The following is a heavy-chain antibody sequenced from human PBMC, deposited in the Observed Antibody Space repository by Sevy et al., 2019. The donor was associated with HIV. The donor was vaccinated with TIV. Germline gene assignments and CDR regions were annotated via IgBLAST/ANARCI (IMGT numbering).Heavy chain of an antibody. J-gene: IGHJ4*02. CDR1: GFTFDDYA. Sequence: GGSLRLSCAASGFTFDDYAMQWVRQAPGKGLEWVSGISWNSGNIGYADSVKGRFTISRDNAKNSLYLQMNSLRAEDMALYYCARGFWSGLGYFDYWGQGTLVTVSS. D-gene: IGHD3-3*01. CDR3: ARGFWSGLGYFDY. V-gene: IGHV3-9*03. CDR2: ISWNSGNI.